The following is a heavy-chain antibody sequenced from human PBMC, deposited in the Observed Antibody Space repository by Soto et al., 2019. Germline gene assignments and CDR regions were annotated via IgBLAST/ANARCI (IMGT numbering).Heavy chain of an antibody. D-gene: IGHD3-22*01. J-gene: IGHJ4*02. V-gene: IGHV1-69*13. CDR3: ARSGYHMAPFDY. Sequence: ASVKVSCKASGGTFSSYAISWVRQAPGQGLEWMGGIIPIFGTANYAQKFQGRVTITADESTSTAYMELSSLRSEDTAVYYCARSGYHMAPFDYWGQGTLVTVSS. CDR1: GGTFSSYA. CDR2: IIPIFGTA.